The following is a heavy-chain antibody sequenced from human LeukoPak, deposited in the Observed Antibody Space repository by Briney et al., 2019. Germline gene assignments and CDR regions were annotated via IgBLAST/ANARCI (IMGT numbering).Heavy chain of an antibody. J-gene: IGHJ6*04. V-gene: IGHV3-33*01. CDR1: GFTFSSYG. Sequence: GGSLRLSCAASGFTFSSYGMHWVRQAPGKGLEWVAVIWYDGSNKYYADSVKGRFTISRDNSKNTLYLQMNGLRAEDTAVYYCARRFSGSYGPDVMDVGGEGTTVTVSS. CDR2: IWYDGSNK. CDR3: ARRFSGSYGPDVMDV. D-gene: IGHD1-26*01.